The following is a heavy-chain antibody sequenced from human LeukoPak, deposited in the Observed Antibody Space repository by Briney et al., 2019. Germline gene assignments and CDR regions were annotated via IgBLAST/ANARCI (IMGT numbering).Heavy chain of an antibody. V-gene: IGHV4-59*01. CDR3: ARVSWNYYYYGMDV. Sequence: SETLSLTCTVSGGSISSYYWSWIRQPPGKGLEWIGYIYYSGSTNYNPSLKSRVTISVDTSKNQFSLKLSSVTAADTAVYYCARVSWNYYYYGMDVWGQGTTVIVSS. D-gene: IGHD1-1*01. J-gene: IGHJ6*02. CDR1: GGSISSYY. CDR2: IYYSGST.